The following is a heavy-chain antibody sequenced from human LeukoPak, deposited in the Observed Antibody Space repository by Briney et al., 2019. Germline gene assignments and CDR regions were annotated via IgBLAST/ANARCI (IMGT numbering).Heavy chain of an antibody. CDR1: GFTLITYS. D-gene: IGHD6-19*01. Sequence: GGSLRLSCAASGFTLITYSINWVRQAPGKGLEWVSSISGNSSYIYYADSVKGRFTISRDNSKNTLYLQMNSLRAEDTAVYYCASHAGIAVSQRGYWGQGTLVTVSS. CDR3: ASHAGIAVSQRGY. J-gene: IGHJ4*02. CDR2: ISGNSSYI. V-gene: IGHV3-21*01.